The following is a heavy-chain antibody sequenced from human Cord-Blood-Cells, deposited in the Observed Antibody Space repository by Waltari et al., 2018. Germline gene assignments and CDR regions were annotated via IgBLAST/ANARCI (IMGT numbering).Heavy chain of an antibody. Sequence: QLQLQEAGPGLVKPSETLFLTCTVSGGPISSSSYYWGWIRQPPGKGLEWIGSIYYSGSTYYNPSLKSLFTISVDTSNNQFSLKLSSVTAADTAVYYCARHMRGVPLEDYFDYWGQGTLVTVSS. J-gene: IGHJ4*02. CDR1: GGPISSSSYY. CDR2: IYYSGST. V-gene: IGHV4-39*07. D-gene: IGHD3-10*01. CDR3: ARHMRGVPLEDYFDY.